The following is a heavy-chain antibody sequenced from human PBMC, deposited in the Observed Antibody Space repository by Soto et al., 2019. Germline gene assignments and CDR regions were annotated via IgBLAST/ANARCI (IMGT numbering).Heavy chain of an antibody. CDR1: GFTFSSYA. V-gene: IGHV3-23*01. J-gene: IGHJ4*02. CDR2: ISGSGGST. D-gene: IGHD6-13*01. CDR3: ATEPVESIWRIGSWGIDN. Sequence: VGSLRLSCAASGFTFSSYAMSWVRQAPGKGLEWVSAISGSGGSTYYADSVKGRFTISRDNSENTVSLQMNSLRVEDTAVYYCATEPVESIWRIGSWGIDNWGQGTLVTVSS.